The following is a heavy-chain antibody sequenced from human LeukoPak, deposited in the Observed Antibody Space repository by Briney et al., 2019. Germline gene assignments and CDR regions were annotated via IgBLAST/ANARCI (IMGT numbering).Heavy chain of an antibody. Sequence: SETLSLTCTVSVGSLSSSTYYWGWIRRPPGKGLDWIGRIYYGGSTYYNPSLKTRVTVSVDTSKNQFSLELTSVTAADTAVFYCVRGSTLRHYQYWGQGILVTVSS. CDR2: IYYGGST. CDR3: VRGSTLRHYQY. D-gene: IGHD3-16*01. CDR1: VGSLSSSTYY. J-gene: IGHJ4*02. V-gene: IGHV4-39*01.